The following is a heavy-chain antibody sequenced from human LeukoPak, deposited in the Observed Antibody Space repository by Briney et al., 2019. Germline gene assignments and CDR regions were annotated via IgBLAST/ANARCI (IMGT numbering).Heavy chain of an antibody. CDR1: GFTFSSQA. CDR2: ISGAAVT. V-gene: IGHV3-23*01. CDR3: AKVGPQSGWSAFDD. D-gene: IGHD6-13*01. Sequence: PGGSLRLSCAASGFTFSSQAMSWVRQAPGKGLEWVSTISGAAVTYHADSVKGRFTISRDNSKNMLYLQVNSLRAEDTAVYYCAKVGPQSGWSAFDDWGQGTLVTVSS. J-gene: IGHJ4*02.